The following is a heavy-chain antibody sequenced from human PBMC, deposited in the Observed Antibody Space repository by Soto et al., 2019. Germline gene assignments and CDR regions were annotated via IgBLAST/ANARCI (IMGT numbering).Heavy chain of an antibody. CDR3: ARQPHSSGWYWWFDP. V-gene: IGHV4-59*08. D-gene: IGHD6-19*01. Sequence: SEALSLTCTVSGGSISSYYWSWVRQPPGKGLEWIGYIYYSGSTNYNPSLKSRVTISVDTSKNQFSLKLSSVTAADTAVYYCARQPHSSGWYWWFDPWGQGTLVTVS. CDR1: GGSISSYY. J-gene: IGHJ5*02. CDR2: IYYSGST.